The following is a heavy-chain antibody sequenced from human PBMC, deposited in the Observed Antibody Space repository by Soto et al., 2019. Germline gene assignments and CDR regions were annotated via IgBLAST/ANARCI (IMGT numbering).Heavy chain of an antibody. D-gene: IGHD3-16*02. CDR3: ARHRYDYLDY. CDR1: GYSFTNYW. V-gene: IGHV5-51*01. Sequence: GEALKISCKGSGYSFTNYWIAWVRQMPGKGLEWVGIIYPGDSDTRYSPSFQGQVTISVDKSINTAYLQCSSLEASDTAMYYCARHRYDYLDYWGRGTLVTVSS. CDR2: IYPGDSDT. J-gene: IGHJ4*02.